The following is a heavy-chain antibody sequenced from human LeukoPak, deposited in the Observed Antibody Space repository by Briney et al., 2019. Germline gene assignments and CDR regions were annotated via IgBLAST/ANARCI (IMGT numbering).Heavy chain of an antibody. CDR3: ARDGDLNYYDSSGPTDY. CDR1: GFTFSSYA. V-gene: IGHV3-30-3*01. CDR2: ISYDGSNK. D-gene: IGHD3-22*01. J-gene: IGHJ4*02. Sequence: PGGSLRLSCAASGFTFSSYAMHWVRQAPGKGLEWVAVISYDGSNKYYADSVKGRFTISRDNSKNTLYLQMNSLRAEDTAVYYCARDGDLNYYDSSGPTDYWGQGTLVTVSS.